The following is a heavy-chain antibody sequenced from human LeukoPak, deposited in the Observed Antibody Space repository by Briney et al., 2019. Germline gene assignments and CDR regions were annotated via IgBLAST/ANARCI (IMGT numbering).Heavy chain of an antibody. Sequence: PGGSLRLSCAASGFTFSNYAMTWVRDAPGKGLEWVSTISVSGADTFYADSVKGRFTISRDNSKNTLFLQMNSLTVDDTAVYYCASDYWGQGTLVTVSS. J-gene: IGHJ4*02. CDR1: GFTFSNYA. CDR3: ASDY. CDR2: ISVSGADT. V-gene: IGHV3-23*01.